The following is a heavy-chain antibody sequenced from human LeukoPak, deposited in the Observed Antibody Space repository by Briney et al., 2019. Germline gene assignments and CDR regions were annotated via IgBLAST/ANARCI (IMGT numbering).Heavy chain of an antibody. J-gene: IGHJ4*02. V-gene: IGHV3-30*04. Sequence: PGRSLRLSCAASGFTFSNYVVHWVREAPGKGRGWVTVISYDGKNKYYAHSVRGLFTLSRDNSKNTLYLQMNSLRTEDTALYYCPRGGDYGSGSFRWRHFDYWGQGTLVTVSS. CDR3: PRGGDYGSGSFRWRHFDY. D-gene: IGHD3-10*01. CDR2: ISYDGKNK. CDR1: GFTFSNYV.